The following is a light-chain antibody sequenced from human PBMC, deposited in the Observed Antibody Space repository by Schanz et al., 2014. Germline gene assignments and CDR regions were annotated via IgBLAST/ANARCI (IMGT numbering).Light chain of an antibody. J-gene: IGKJ1*01. CDR2: GAF. Sequence: EIVLTQSPATLSLSPGERATLSCRASQSVSSYLAWYQQKPGQAPRLLIYGAFNRATGVPARFSGSGSGTEFTLTISSLEPEDFAVYYCQQYHNWPPWTFGQGTKVEIK. CDR3: QQYHNWPPWT. V-gene: IGKV3-11*01. CDR1: QSVSSY.